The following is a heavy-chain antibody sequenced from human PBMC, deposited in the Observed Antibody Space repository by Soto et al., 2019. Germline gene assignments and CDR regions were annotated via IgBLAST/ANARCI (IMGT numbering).Heavy chain of an antibody. J-gene: IGHJ4*02. V-gene: IGHV4-59*01. D-gene: IGHD2-2*01. CDR3: ARARFCTSTSCYHYFDF. CDR1: GGPISSSS. CDR2: IYNNGRT. Sequence: SETLSLTCTVSGGPISSSSWSWIRQPPGRGLEWIGYIYNNGRTDYNPSLKSRVTISVDTSKNHFSLKLSSVTPADTAVYYCARARFCTSTSCYHYFDFWGQGTLVTVSS.